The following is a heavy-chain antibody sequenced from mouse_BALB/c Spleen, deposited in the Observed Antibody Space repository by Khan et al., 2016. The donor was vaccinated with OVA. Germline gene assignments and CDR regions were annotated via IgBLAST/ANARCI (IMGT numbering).Heavy chain of an antibody. CDR3: ARMDTTSLDY. CDR1: GYTFTDYY. J-gene: IGHJ2*01. V-gene: IGHV1-77*01. D-gene: IGHD2-3*01. CDR2: IYPGSGNT. Sequence: QMQLQQSGTELARPGASVKLSCKASGYTFTDYYITWVKQRTGQGLEWIGEIYPGSGNTYYNEKFKGKATLTADKSSNTAYMQLSSLTSDDSAVYFCARMDTTSLDYWGQGTTLTVSS.